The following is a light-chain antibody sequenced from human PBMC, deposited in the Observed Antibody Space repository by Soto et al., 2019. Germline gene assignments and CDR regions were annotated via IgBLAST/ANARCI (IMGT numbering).Light chain of an antibody. V-gene: IGLV2-14*01. CDR1: SSDVGGYNY. Sequence: QSVLTQPASVSGSPGQSITISCTGTSSDVGGYNYVSWYQQQPGKAPKFMIYDVSNRHSGVSNRFSGSKSGNTASLPISGLQAEDEADYYCCSYTTSNTRQIVFGTGTKVTVL. CDR2: DVS. CDR3: CSYTTSNTRQIV. J-gene: IGLJ1*01.